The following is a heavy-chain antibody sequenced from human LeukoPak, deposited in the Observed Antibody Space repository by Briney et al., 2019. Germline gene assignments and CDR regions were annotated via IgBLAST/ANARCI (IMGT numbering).Heavy chain of an antibody. CDR2: IYYSGST. Sequence: PSETLSLTCTVSGGSISSSSYYWGWIRQPPGKGLEWIGSIYYSGSTYYNPSLKSRVTISVDTSKNQFSLKLSSVTAADTAVYYCARMRGFGELWPSWFDPWGQGTLVTVSS. CDR1: GGSISSSSYY. J-gene: IGHJ5*02. D-gene: IGHD3-10*01. V-gene: IGHV4-39*07. CDR3: ARMRGFGELWPSWFDP.